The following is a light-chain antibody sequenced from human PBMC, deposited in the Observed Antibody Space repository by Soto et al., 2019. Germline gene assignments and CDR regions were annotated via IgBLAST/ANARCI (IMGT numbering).Light chain of an antibody. CDR2: XAS. CDR3: QQFIDGWT. J-gene: IGKJ1*01. V-gene: IGKV1D-8*03. CDR1: QGISRY. Sequence: ICMTQSPSLLSASPGDRVTIGXRMRQGISRYFAWYQQKPGKATEXXIYXASTLESGVPSIFRGSGSETEFTLTISGLQPYDVATYYCQQFIDGWTFGQGTKVDIK.